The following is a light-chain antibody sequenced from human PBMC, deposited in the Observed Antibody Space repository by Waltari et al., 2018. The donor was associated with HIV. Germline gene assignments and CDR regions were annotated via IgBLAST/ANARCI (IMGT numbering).Light chain of an antibody. CDR2: AAS. CDR3: QQYDDWPRT. Sequence: EVVMTQSPATLSVSPGERAALACRASQSVSRNLAWYQQKPVQPPRLLIYAASTRASGVPVRISGTGSGTEFTLTISSLQSEDFAVYYCQQYDDWPRTFGQGTRVEIK. J-gene: IGKJ1*01. V-gene: IGKV3-15*01. CDR1: QSVSRN.